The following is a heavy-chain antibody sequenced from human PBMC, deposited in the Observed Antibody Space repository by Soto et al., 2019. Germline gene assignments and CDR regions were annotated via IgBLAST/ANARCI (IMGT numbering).Heavy chain of an antibody. CDR2: FSGTGGRT. CDR1: GFTFTTYA. J-gene: IGHJ4*02. V-gene: IGHV3-23*01. CDR3: AKISGWSEYFDD. D-gene: IGHD6-19*01. Sequence: GGSLRLSCAASGFTFTTYAMSWVHQTPGKGLEWVSTFSGTGGRTNSGDSAKGRFSISRDSSKNTLNLQMNSLRAEDTAIYYGAKISGWSEYFDDWGQETLVTVSA.